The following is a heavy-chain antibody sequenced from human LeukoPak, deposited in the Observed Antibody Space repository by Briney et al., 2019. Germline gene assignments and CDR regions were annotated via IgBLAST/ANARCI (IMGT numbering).Heavy chain of an antibody. D-gene: IGHD6-13*01. V-gene: IGHV3-23*01. CDR2: ISGSGGST. CDR3: AKASVSSSWFDAFDI. J-gene: IGHJ3*02. Sequence: PGGSLRLSCAASGFTFSSYAMSWVRQAPGKGLEWVSAISGSGGSTYYADSVKGRFTISRDNSKNTPYLQMNSLRAEDTAVYYCAKASVSSSWFDAFDIWGQGTMVTVSS. CDR1: GFTFSSYA.